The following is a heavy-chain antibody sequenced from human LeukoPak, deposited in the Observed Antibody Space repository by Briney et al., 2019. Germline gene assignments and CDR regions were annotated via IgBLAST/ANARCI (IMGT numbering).Heavy chain of an antibody. CDR3: ASVGSGSYPFDY. CDR2: IIPIFGTA. D-gene: IGHD3-10*01. V-gene: IGHV1-69*13. CDR1: GGTFSSYA. Sequence: LVASVKVSCKASGGTFSSYAISWVRQAPGQGLEWMGGIIPIFGTANYAQKFQGRITITADVSTSTAYMELSSLRSEDTAVYYCASVGSGSYPFDYWGQGTLVTVSS. J-gene: IGHJ4*02.